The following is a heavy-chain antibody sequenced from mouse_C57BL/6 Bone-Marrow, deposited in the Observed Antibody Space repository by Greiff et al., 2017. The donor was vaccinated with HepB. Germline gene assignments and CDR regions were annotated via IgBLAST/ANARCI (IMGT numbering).Heavy chain of an antibody. V-gene: IGHV14-2*01. CDR3: ARSHFYCGSSLDWYFDV. CDR1: GFNIKDYY. J-gene: IGHJ1*03. Sequence: VQLQQSGAELVKPGASVKLSCTASGFNIKDYYMHWVKQRTEQGLEWIGRIDPEDGETKYAPKFQGKATLTADTSSNTAYLQLSSLTSEDTAVYYCARSHFYCGSSLDWYFDVWGTGTTVTVSS. CDR2: IDPEDGET. D-gene: IGHD1-1*01.